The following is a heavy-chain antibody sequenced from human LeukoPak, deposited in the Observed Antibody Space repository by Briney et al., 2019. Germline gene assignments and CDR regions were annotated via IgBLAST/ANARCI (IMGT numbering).Heavy chain of an antibody. CDR1: GFTFSSFE. CDR3: ARYLDYGGNSRVFQH. J-gene: IGHJ1*01. V-gene: IGHV3-48*03. Sequence: GGSLRLSCAASGFTFSSFEMKWVRQAPGKGLAWVSYISSGGSTIYYADSVKGRFTISRDNAKNSLYLQMNSLRAEDTAVYYCARYLDYGGNSRVFQHWGQGTLVTVSS. D-gene: IGHD4-23*01. CDR2: ISSGGSTI.